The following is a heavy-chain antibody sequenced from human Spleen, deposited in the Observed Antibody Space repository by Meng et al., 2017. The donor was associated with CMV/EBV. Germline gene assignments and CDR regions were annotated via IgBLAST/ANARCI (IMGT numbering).Heavy chain of an antibody. CDR2: VKSKTEGGTT. J-gene: IGHJ4*02. CDR1: GFTFSNAW. Sequence: GESLKISCAASGFTFSNAWMYWVRQAPGKGLECVGRVKSKTEGGTTDYAAPVTARFTISRDDSKNTLYLQMNSLETEDTAVYYCTTISRWGQGTLVTVSS. V-gene: IGHV3-15*01. CDR3: TTISR.